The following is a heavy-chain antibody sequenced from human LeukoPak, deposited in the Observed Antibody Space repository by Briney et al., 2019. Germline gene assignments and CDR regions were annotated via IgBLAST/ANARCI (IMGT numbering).Heavy chain of an antibody. CDR2: INPSGGST. CDR3: ARTPYCSGDCHGGFDY. J-gene: IGHJ4*02. Sequence: GASVKVSCKASGYTFTSYYMHWVRQAPGQGLEWMGIINPSGGSTSYAQKFQGRVTMTRDTSTSTVYMELSSLRSEDTAVYYCARTPYCSGDCHGGFDYWGQGTLVTVSS. CDR1: GYTFTSYY. D-gene: IGHD2-21*02. V-gene: IGHV1-46*01.